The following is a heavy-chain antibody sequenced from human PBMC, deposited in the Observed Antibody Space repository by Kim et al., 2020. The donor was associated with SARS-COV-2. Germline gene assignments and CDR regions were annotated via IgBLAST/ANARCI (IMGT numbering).Heavy chain of an antibody. V-gene: IGHV3-30-3*01. CDR2: ISYDGSNK. J-gene: IGHJ4*02. CDR3: ARGPGRQQLGGDY. D-gene: IGHD6-13*01. CDR1: GFTFSSYA. Sequence: GGSLRLSCAASGFTFSSYAMHWVRQAPGKGLEWVAVISYDGSNKYYADSVKGRFTISRDNSKNTLYLQMNSLRAEDTAVYYCARGPGRQQLGGDYWGQGTLVTVSS.